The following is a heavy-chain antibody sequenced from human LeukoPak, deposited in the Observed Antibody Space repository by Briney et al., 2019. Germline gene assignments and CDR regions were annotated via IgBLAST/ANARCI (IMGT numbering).Heavy chain of an antibody. CDR2: IHRGGST. Sequence: PSETLSLTCTVSGYSISSGYHGGWIRQPPGKGLEWIGSIHRGGSTYYNPSLKSRVTISVDTSKNQFSLKLSSVTAADTAVYYCARIDWTADSWGQGTLVTVSS. D-gene: IGHD1-1*01. CDR3: ARIDWTADS. CDR1: GYSISSGYH. V-gene: IGHV4-38-2*02. J-gene: IGHJ4*02.